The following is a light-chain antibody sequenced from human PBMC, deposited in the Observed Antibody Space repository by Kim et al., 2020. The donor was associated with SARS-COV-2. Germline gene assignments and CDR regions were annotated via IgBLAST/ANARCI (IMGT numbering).Light chain of an antibody. CDR1: QDIRKY. Sequence: ATVGDRVTITCKASQDIRKYLNWYKQKPRKAPKLLIYDVSNLEVGVPSRFSGRGSGTHFTFTISSLQPEDVATYYCQQSDNLPLTFGPGTKVDIK. V-gene: IGKV1-33*01. CDR3: QQSDNLPLT. J-gene: IGKJ3*01. CDR2: DVS.